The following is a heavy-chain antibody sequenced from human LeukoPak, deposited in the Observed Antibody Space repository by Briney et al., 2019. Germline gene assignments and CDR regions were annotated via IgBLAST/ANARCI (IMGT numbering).Heavy chain of an antibody. Sequence: PSETLSLTCTVSGDSISSYYWSWIRQPPGKGLEWIGYIYYSGSTNYNPSLKSRVTISVDTSKNQFSLKLSSVTAADTAVYYCARDRTRITMVRGVIGGFDPWGQGTLVTVSS. CDR1: GDSISSYY. V-gene: IGHV4-59*01. CDR2: IYYSGST. J-gene: IGHJ5*02. D-gene: IGHD3-10*01. CDR3: ARDRTRITMVRGVIGGFDP.